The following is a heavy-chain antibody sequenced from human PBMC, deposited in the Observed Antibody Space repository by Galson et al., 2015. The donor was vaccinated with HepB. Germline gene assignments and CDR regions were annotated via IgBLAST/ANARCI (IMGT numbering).Heavy chain of an antibody. V-gene: IGHV3-72*01. D-gene: IGHD4-23*01. CDR1: GFSFSDHY. J-gene: IGHJ4*02. CDR2: SRNKPKGYST. Sequence: LRLSCAVSGFSFSDHYIDWVRQASGKGLVWVGRSRNKPKGYSTAYAASVKGRFTVSRDDSKNSVFLQMNSLRSEDTAVYYCARSEVTTVVTDFDSWGQGTLVTVSS. CDR3: ARSEVTTVVTDFDS.